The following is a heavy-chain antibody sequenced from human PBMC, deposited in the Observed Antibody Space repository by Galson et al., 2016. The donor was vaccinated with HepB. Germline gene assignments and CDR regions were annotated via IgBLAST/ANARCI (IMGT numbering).Heavy chain of an antibody. Sequence: SLRLSCAASGFIFSDYYMSWIRQAPGKGLEWVSYITSSSSYANYADSVKGRFTISRDNSKNSLYLQMNSLRAEDTAVYYCARGIRGSGWSDLMMDVWGQGTTVTVSS. CDR3: ARGIRGSGWSDLMMDV. CDR2: ITSSSSYA. J-gene: IGHJ6*02. V-gene: IGHV3-11*06. D-gene: IGHD6-19*01. CDR1: GFIFSDYY.